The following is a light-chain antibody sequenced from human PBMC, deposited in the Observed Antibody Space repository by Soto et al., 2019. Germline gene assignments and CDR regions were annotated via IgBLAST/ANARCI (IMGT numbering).Light chain of an antibody. J-gene: IGLJ2*01. CDR1: SSDIGSYNR. V-gene: IGLV2-18*02. CDR2: EVS. Sequence: QSALTQPPSVSGSPGQSVTISCTGTSSDIGSYNRVSWYQQPPGTAPKLMIYEVSNRPSGVPDRFSGSKSGNTASMTISGLQAEYEADYYCSSYTSSITLVFGGGTKVTVL. CDR3: SSYTSSITLV.